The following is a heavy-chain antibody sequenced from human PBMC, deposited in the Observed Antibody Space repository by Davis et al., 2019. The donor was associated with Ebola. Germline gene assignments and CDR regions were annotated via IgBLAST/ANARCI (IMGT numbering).Heavy chain of an antibody. J-gene: IGHJ4*02. V-gene: IGHV3-73*01. CDR1: GFTFSGSA. CDR3: TRPLYYDSSGSDY. D-gene: IGHD3-22*01. CDR2: IRSKANSYAT. Sequence: GESLKISCAASGFTFSGSAMHWVRQASGKGLEWVGRIRSKANSYATAYAASVKGRFTISRDDSKNTAYLQMNSLKTEDTAVYYCTRPLYYDSSGSDYWGQGTLVTVSS.